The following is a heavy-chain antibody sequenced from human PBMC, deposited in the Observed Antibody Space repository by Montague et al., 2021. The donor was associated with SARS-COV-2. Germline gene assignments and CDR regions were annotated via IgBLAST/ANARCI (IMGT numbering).Heavy chain of an antibody. J-gene: IGHJ4*02. CDR3: ARRSLGYCSGGSCYSGYDY. CDR2: IYYSGST. CDR1: GGSISSYY. D-gene: IGHD2-15*01. Sequence: SETLSPTCTVSGGSISSYYWSWIRQPPGKGLEWIGYIYYSGSTNXNPSFKSGVTISVDTSKNQFSLKLSSVTAADTAVYYCARRSLGYCSGGSCYSGYDYWGQGTLVTVAS. V-gene: IGHV4-59*01.